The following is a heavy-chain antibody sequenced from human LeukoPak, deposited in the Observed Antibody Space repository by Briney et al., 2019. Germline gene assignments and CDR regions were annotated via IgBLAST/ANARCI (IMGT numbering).Heavy chain of an antibody. J-gene: IGHJ3*02. Sequence: SETLSLTCTVSGGSISSGGYYWSWIRQPPGKGLEWIGYIYYSGSTNYNPSLKSRVTISVDTFKNQFSLKLSSVTAADTAVYYCAGYSGPKYYYDSTGAFDIWGQGTMVTVSS. CDR2: IYYSGST. V-gene: IGHV4-61*08. CDR3: AGYSGPKYYYDSTGAFDI. CDR1: GGSISSGGYY. D-gene: IGHD3-22*01.